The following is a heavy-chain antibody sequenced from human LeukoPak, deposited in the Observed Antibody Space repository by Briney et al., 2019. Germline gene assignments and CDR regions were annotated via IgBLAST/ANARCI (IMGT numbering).Heavy chain of an antibody. CDR1: GYSFSDYA. CDR3: ARGRWTATETTYYLDY. V-gene: IGHV1-3*01. Sequence: GASVKVSCKASGYSFSDYAIQWVRQAPGQRLEWMGWINDGNGKTKYSQNFQGRGTITRDRSASTAYMELSSLRSEDTSIYYCARGRWTATETTYYLDYWGQGTLVTVSS. CDR2: INDGNGKT. D-gene: IGHD4-17*01. J-gene: IGHJ4*02.